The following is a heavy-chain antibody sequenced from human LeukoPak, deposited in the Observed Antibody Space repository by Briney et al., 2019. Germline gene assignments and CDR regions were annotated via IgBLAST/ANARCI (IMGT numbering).Heavy chain of an antibody. D-gene: IGHD3-10*01. J-gene: IGHJ4*02. CDR2: TSSRGSTI. V-gene: IGHV3-48*03. CDR3: ARERSPGAQDY. CDR1: GFTFSSYE. Sequence: GGSLRLPCAASGFTFSSYETNWGPQAPGKALEWVSYTSSRGSTIYYADSVQGRFTISRDNAKNSLYPQMNSLRAEDTAVYYCARERSPGAQDYWGQGTLVTVSS.